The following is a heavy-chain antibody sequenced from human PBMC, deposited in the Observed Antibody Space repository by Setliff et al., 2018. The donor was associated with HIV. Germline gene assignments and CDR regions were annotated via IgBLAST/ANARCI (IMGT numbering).Heavy chain of an antibody. CDR2: IVVGSGNT. V-gene: IGHV1-58*02. CDR1: GFTFSSPA. D-gene: IGHD4-17*01. Sequence: SVKVSCKASGFTFSSPAMQWVRQARGQRLEWIGWIVVGSGNTNYAQKFQERVTITRDMSTSTAYMELSSLRSEDTAVYYGAAWKDGNDYGDYSLDYWGQGTLVTVSS. J-gene: IGHJ4*02. CDR3: AAWKDGNDYGDYSLDY.